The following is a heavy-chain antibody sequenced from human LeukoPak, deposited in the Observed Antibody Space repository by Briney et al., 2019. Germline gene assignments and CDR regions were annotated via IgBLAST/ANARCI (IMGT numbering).Heavy chain of an antibody. D-gene: IGHD2/OR15-2a*01. Sequence: GGSLRLSCAASGFTFSNYGMHSVRQAPGKGLEWVALIWYDGSNKYYTDSVKGQLTISRDNSKDTLFLQMNSLRAEDTAVYYCAREGPRGNSQFDYWGQGTLVTVSS. CDR3: AREGPRGNSQFDY. J-gene: IGHJ4*02. V-gene: IGHV3-33*01. CDR1: GFTFSNYG. CDR2: IWYDGSNK.